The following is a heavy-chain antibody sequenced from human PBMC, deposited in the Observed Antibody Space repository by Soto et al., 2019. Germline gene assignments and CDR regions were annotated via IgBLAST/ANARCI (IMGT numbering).Heavy chain of an antibody. V-gene: IGHV5-51*01. D-gene: IGHD3-3*01. Sequence: GESLKISCKGSGYSFTSYWIGWVRQMPGKGLEWMGIIYPGDSDTRYSPSFQGQVTISADKSIRTAYLQWSSLKASDTAMYSCARTYYDFWSGYSWYFDYWGQGTLVTVSS. CDR3: ARTYYDFWSGYSWYFDY. CDR1: GYSFTSYW. J-gene: IGHJ4*02. CDR2: IYPGDSDT.